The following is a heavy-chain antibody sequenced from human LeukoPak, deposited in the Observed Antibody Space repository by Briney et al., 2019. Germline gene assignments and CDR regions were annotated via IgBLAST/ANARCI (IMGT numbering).Heavy chain of an antibody. CDR3: ARNYFDY. CDR2: ISYDGSNK. Sequence: TGGSLRLPCAASGFTFSSYAMHWVRQAPGKGLEWVAVISYDGSNKYYADSVKGRFAISRDNSKNTLYLQMNSLRAEDTAVYYCARNYFDYWGQGTLVTVSS. CDR1: GFTFSSYA. J-gene: IGHJ4*02. V-gene: IGHV3-30*09.